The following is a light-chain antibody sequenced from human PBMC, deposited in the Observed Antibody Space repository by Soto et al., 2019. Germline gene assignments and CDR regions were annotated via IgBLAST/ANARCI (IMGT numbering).Light chain of an antibody. J-gene: IGKJ1*01. CDR2: DAS. CDR3: QQRSNWPPWT. V-gene: IGKV3-11*01. CDR1: QSVSSY. Sequence: EIVLTQSPATLSLSPGERTKNYYRASQSVSSYLAWYQQKPGQSPRLLIYDASNRATGIPARFSGSGSGTDFTLTISSLEPEDFAVYYCQQRSNWPPWTFGQGTKVDIK.